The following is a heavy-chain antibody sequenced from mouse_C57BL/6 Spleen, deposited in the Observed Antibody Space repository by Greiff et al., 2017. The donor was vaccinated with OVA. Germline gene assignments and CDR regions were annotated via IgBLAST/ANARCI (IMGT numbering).Heavy chain of an antibody. Sequence: EVQLQQSGPELVKPGASVKIPCKASGYTFTDYNMDWVKQSHGTSLEWIGDINPNNGGTIYNQKFKGKATLTVDKSSSTAYMELRSLTSEDTAVYYCARNLYYGSSYWYFDVWGSGTTVTVSS. J-gene: IGHJ1*01. D-gene: IGHD1-1*01. CDR3: ARNLYYGSSYWYFDV. CDR2: INPNNGGT. V-gene: IGHV1-18*01. CDR1: GYTFTDYN.